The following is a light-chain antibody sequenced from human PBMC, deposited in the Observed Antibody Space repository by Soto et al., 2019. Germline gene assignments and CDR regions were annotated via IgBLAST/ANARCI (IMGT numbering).Light chain of an antibody. CDR3: QHYGDSLT. CDR2: GAS. V-gene: IGKV3-20*01. Sequence: EIVLTQSPGTLSLSPGERATLSCRASQSVSSSYLAWYQQKPGQAPRLLIYGASSRATGIPDRFSGNGSGTDFTLTISRLEPEDCAVYYCQHYGDSLTFGGGTKVEIK. CDR1: QSVSSSY. J-gene: IGKJ4*01.